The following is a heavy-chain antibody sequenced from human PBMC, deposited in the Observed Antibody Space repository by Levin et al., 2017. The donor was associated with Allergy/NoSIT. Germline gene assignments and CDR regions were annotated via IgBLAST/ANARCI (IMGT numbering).Heavy chain of an antibody. V-gene: IGHV4-38-2*01. CDR1: GYSINSGDY. CDR3: VRNVSLGYRECNWFDP. CDR2: IYHSGST. J-gene: IGHJ5*02. Sequence: SETLSLTCAVSGYSINSGDYWGWIRQTPGKGLEWLGSIYHSGSTHYNPSFKSRVIMSVDASKNQFSLELNSVTAADTAVYYCVRNVSLGYRECNWFDPWGQGTLVIVS. D-gene: IGHD3-16*01.